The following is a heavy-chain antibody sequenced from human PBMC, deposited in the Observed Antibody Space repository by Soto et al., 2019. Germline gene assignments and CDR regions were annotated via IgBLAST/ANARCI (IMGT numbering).Heavy chain of an antibody. CDR1: GYIFTSYY. D-gene: IGHD3-10*01. CDR2: INPFDGSR. J-gene: IGHJ4*02. Sequence: ASVKVSCKASGYIFTSYYSHWVRQAPGQGLEWMGWINPFDGSRMFAQSFQGRVTMTRDTSTSTVYMEVSSLRSEDTAVYYCSRVDPGETSPFDHWGQGTLVTVSS. V-gene: IGHV1-46*03. CDR3: SRVDPGETSPFDH.